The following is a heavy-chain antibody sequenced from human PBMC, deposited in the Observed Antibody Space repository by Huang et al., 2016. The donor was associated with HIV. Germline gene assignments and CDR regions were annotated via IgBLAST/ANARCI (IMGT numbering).Heavy chain of an antibody. Sequence: QVQLQESGPGLVKPSETLSLTCSVSGGSISSHYWSWIRQPPGKGLEWIGSIYYSGVSNDSPSLKSLVFISVDTSRNQFALKLSSVTAADTAVYYCARDRRHCSGGSCYYSDYWGHGTLVTVSS. CDR1: GGSISSHY. CDR3: ARDRRHCSGGSCYYSDY. CDR2: IYYSGVS. V-gene: IGHV4-59*11. J-gene: IGHJ4*01. D-gene: IGHD2-15*01.